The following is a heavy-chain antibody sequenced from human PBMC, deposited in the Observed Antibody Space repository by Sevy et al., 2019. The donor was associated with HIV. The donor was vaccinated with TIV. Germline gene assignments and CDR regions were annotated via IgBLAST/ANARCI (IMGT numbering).Heavy chain of an antibody. D-gene: IGHD5-12*01. Sequence: GGSLRLSCTASGFTFSSAWMSWVRQAPGKGLEWVGRIKSEFDGGAIDYAAPVKGRFSISREDSKNKLYLQMNILKTEDTAVYYCITDPAYRGYDEEVINYYFYGMDVWGQGTTVTVSS. CDR1: GFTFSSAW. CDR3: ITDPAYRGYDEEVINYYFYGMDV. CDR2: IKSEFDGGAI. J-gene: IGHJ6*02. V-gene: IGHV3-15*01.